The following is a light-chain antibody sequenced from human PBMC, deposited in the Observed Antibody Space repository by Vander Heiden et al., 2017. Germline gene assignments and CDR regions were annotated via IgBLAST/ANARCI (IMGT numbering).Light chain of an antibody. CDR2: DAS. J-gene: IGKJ2*01. V-gene: IGKV1-33*01. CDR1: QDISNH. CDR3: QQYDNVPYT. Sequence: IRMPRSQPSLSASVGDRVTITCQASQDISNHLNWYQQKPGKAPKVLIYDASNLETGVPSRVSGRGSGTYFTFTIGSLQPEDIGTYYCQQYDNVPYTFGQRTKLEIK.